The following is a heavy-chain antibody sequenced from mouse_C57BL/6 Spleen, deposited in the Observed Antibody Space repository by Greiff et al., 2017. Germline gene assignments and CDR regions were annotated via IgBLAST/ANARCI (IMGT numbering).Heavy chain of an antibody. V-gene: IGHV1-61*01. CDR2: IYPSDSEN. CDR3: ARSRTY. J-gene: IGHJ3*01. D-gene: IGHD3-1*01. Sequence: QVQLKQPGAELVRPGSSVKLSCKASGYTFTSYWMEWVKQRPGQGLEWIGNIYPSDSENHYNQKFKDKATLTVDKSSSTAYMQLSSLTSVDSAVYYCARSRTYWGQGTLVTVSA. CDR1: GYTFTSYW.